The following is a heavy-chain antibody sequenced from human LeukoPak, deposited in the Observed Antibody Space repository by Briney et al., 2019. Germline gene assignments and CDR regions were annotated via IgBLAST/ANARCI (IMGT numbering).Heavy chain of an antibody. V-gene: IGHV3-23*01. Sequence: GGSLRLSCAASGFTFSSYGMSWVRQAPGKGLEWVSAISGSGDSTYYADSVKGRFTISRDNSKNTLYLQMNSLRAEDTAVYYCGGHTSHRGYSGYELDYWGQGTLVTVSS. CDR3: GGHTSHRGYSGYELDY. J-gene: IGHJ4*02. CDR2: ISGSGDST. CDR1: GFTFSSYG. D-gene: IGHD5-12*01.